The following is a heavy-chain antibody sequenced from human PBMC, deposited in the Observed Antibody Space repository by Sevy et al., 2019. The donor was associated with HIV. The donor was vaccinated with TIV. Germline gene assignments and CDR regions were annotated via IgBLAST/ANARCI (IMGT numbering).Heavy chain of an antibody. CDR1: GFTFSSHW. CDR2: INSHGTIT. CDR3: ARGQLLQFLEWPSYGLDV. V-gene: IGHV3-74*01. Sequence: GGSLRLSCAVSGFTFSSHWMLWVRQAPGKGLVWVSHINSHGTITNYADSVKGRFAISRDNTKNTIYLQMNSLRAEDTAVYYCARGQLLQFLEWPSYGLDVWGQRTTVTVSS. D-gene: IGHD3-3*01. J-gene: IGHJ6*02.